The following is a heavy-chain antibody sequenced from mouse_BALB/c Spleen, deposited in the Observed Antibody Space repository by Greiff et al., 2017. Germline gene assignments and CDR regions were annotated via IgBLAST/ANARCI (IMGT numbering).Heavy chain of an antibody. V-gene: IGHV5-17*02. CDR3: ARCSYPYAMDY. CDR2: ISSGSSTI. Sequence: EVQRVESGGGLVQPGGSRKLSCAASGFTFSSFGMHWVRQAPEKGLEWVAYISSGSSTIYYADTVKGRFTISRDNPKNTLFLQMTSLRSEDTAMYYCARCSYPYAMDYWGQGTSVTVSS. D-gene: IGHD2-12*01. J-gene: IGHJ4*01. CDR1: GFTFSSFG.